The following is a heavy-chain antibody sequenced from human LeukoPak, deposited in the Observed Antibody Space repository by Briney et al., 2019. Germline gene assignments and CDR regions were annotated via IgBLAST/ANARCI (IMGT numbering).Heavy chain of an antibody. D-gene: IGHD3-10*01. V-gene: IGHV3-21*01. J-gene: IGHJ4*02. CDR3: ARVYGSEIDY. CDR2: ISSSSTYR. Sequence: GGSLRLSCAASGFTFSSYSMSWVRQAPGKGLEWVSSISSSSTYRYYAASVKGRFTISRDNAKNSVYLQMNSLRPEDTGLYYCARVYGSEIDYWGQGTQVIVSS. CDR1: GFTFSSYS.